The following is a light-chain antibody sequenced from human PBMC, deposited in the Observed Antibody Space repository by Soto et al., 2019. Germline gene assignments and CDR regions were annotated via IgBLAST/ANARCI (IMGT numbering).Light chain of an antibody. V-gene: IGLV2-11*01. CDR3: YSCAVTYTFDVV. J-gene: IGLJ2*01. Sequence: QSALTQPRSVSGSPGQSVTISCTGTSSDVGGYNYVSWYQQHPGKAPKLMIYDVSKRPSGVYDRFSGSKSGNTASLTISGLEPQDEDDSYCYSCAVTYTFDVVFGAGTKVTVL. CDR2: DVS. CDR1: SSDVGGYNY.